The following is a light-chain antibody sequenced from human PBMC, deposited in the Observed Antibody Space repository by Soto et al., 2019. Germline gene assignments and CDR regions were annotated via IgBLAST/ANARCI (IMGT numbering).Light chain of an antibody. J-gene: IGKJ3*01. V-gene: IGKV1-39*01. CDR3: QQSYSTPFT. Sequence: DIQMTQSPSSLSASVGDRVTITCRASQSISSYLNWYQQKPGKAPKLLIYAASSLQSGVPSRFSGRGSWTNFHLTISSLPPEDFATYYCQQSYSTPFTFGPGTKVDIK. CDR1: QSISSY. CDR2: AAS.